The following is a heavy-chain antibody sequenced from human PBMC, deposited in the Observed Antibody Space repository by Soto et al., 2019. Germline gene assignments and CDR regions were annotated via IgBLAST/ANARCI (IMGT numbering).Heavy chain of an antibody. CDR1: GYTFTTYY. D-gene: IGHD2-21*01. Sequence: GASVKVSCKASGYTFTTYYIHWVRQAPGQGLEWMGLINPGGGATSYAQKLRGSVTMTRDTSTSTVYMELSSLRSEDTAVYYCARGLSVAYSPALLWGQGTLVTVSS. CDR2: INPGGGAT. J-gene: IGHJ4*02. V-gene: IGHV1-46*01. CDR3: ARGLSVAYSPALL.